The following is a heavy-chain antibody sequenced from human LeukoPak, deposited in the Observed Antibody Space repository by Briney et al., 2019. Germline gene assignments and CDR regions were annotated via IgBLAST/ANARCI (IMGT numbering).Heavy chain of an antibody. D-gene: IGHD5-18*01. Sequence: PGRSLRLSCAASGSTFSSYGMHWVRQAPGKGLEWVAVISYDGSNKYYADSVKGRFTISRDNSKNTLYLQMNSLRAEDTAVYYCAKSMDSYGPGNYFDYWGQGTLVTVSS. V-gene: IGHV3-30*18. J-gene: IGHJ4*02. CDR2: ISYDGSNK. CDR3: AKSMDSYGPGNYFDY. CDR1: GSTFSSYG.